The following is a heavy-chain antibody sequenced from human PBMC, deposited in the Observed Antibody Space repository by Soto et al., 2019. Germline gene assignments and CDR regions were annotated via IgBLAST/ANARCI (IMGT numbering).Heavy chain of an antibody. CDR3: ARPTQIKLYCSGDCYSAPLDY. CDR2: TIPIFSTA. J-gene: IGHJ4*02. D-gene: IGHD2-21*02. CDR1: GGTFRNYA. V-gene: IGHV1-69*12. Sequence: QVQLMQSGAEVKKPGSSVKVSCKASGGTFRNYAISWVRQAPGQGLKWMGGTIPIFSTANYAQKFQGRVTVTADESTSTAYMELSSLRSEDTAVYYCARPTQIKLYCSGDCYSAPLDYWGQGTLVTVSS.